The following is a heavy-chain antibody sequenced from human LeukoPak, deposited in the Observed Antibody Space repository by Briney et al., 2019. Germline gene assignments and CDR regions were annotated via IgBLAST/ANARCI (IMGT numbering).Heavy chain of an antibody. V-gene: IGHV3-21*06. J-gene: IGHJ4*02. CDR1: GFTFGSYS. CDR3: ARDGHFDY. Sequence: GGSLRLSCAASGFTFGSYSMNWVRQAPGKGLEWVSSISSTSNYADSVKGRFTISRDNAKNSLYLQMNSLRAEDTAVYYCARDGHFDYWGQGTLVTVSS. CDR2: ISSTSNY.